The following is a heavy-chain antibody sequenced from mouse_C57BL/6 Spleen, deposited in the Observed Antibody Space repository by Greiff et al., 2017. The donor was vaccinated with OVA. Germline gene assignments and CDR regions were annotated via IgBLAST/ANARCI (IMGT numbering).Heavy chain of an antibody. V-gene: IGHV3-6*01. Sequence: EVKLMESGPGLVKPSQSLSLTCSVTGYSITSGYYWNWIRQFPGNKLEWMGYISYDGSNNYNPSLKNRISITRDTSKNQFFLKLNSVTTEDTATYYCALLLRDYFDYWGQGTTRTVSS. CDR2: ISYDGSN. D-gene: IGHD1-1*01. J-gene: IGHJ2*01. CDR1: GYSITSGYY. CDR3: ALLLRDYFDY.